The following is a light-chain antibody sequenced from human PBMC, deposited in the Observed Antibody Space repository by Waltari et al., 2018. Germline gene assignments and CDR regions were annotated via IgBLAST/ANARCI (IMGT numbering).Light chain of an antibody. Sequence: EIVLTQSPATLSLSPGERATLSCRASQSVSSYLAWYQQQPGQAPRLLSYDASNRATGIPARFSGSGSGTDFTLTISSLEPEDFAVYYCQQRSNWQGFTFGPGTKVDIK. J-gene: IGKJ3*01. CDR1: QSVSSY. CDR2: DAS. V-gene: IGKV3-11*01. CDR3: QQRSNWQGFT.